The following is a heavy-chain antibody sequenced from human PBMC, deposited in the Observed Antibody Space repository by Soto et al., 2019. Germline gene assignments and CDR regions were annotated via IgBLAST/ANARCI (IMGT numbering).Heavy chain of an antibody. J-gene: IGHJ6*02. Sequence: VKVSCKASRVAFSKFIVTWVRQAPGLGLEWVGGIVPIFGTANYAQKFQGRVTITADESTSTSYMEVNNLRSEDTAVYYCAKVRYSSPMGYYYGMDVWGQGTTVTVSS. V-gene: IGHV1-69*01. CDR3: AKVRYSSPMGYYYGMDV. CDR2: IVPIFGTA. D-gene: IGHD6-19*01. CDR1: RVAFSKFI.